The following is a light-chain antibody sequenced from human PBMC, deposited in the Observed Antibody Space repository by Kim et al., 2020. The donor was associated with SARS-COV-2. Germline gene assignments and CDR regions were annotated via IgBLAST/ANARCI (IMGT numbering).Light chain of an antibody. J-gene: IGKJ1*01. CDR2: GAS. V-gene: IGKV1-6*01. Sequence: AIQMTQSPSSLSASVGDRVTITCRASQDIRNDLGWYQHKSGRAPKVLIYGASTLQSGVPSRFSGSGSGTDFTLTISSLQPEDFATYYCLQDYSYPRTFGQGTKVDIK. CDR1: QDIRND. CDR3: LQDYSYPRT.